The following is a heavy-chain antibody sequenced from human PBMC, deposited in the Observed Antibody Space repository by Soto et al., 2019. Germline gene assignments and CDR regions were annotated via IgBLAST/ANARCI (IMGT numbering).Heavy chain of an antibody. D-gene: IGHD2-15*01. J-gene: IGHJ4*02. CDR1: GGSFSGYY. Sequence: QVQLQQWGAGLLKPSETLSLTCAVYGGSFSGYYWSWIRQPPGKGLEWIGEINHSGSTNYNPSLKSRVTISVDTSKNRFSLKLSSVAAADTAVYYCARGDGGVVAATRGFDYWGQGTLVTVSS. CDR2: INHSGST. CDR3: ARGDGGVVAATRGFDY. V-gene: IGHV4-34*01.